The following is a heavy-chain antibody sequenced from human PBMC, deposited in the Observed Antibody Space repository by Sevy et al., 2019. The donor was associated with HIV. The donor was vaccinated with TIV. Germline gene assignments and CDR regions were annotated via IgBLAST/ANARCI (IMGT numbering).Heavy chain of an antibody. CDR3: AKGMDFSFTLNQVPLTAFES. CDR1: GGTFNNHI. V-gene: IGHV1-69*13. D-gene: IGHD3-16*02. CDR2: ILPIFGTT. Sequence: ASVKVSCQTSGGTFNNHIINWVRQAPGHKIEWVGGILPIFGTTNYAQKFRGRVTFTADDSTSTVYMELSSLRSDDTAFYYCAKGMDFSFTLNQVPLTAFESWGQGTLVTVSS. J-gene: IGHJ4*02.